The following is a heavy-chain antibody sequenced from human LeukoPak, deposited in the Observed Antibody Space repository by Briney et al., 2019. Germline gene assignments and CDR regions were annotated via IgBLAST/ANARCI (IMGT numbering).Heavy chain of an antibody. D-gene: IGHD5-18*01. CDR2: INHSGST. CDR3: ARGPPWIQLWYQTNNWFDP. Sequence: PSETLSLTCAVYGGSFSGYYWSWIRQPPGKGLEWIGEINHSGSTNYNPSLKSRVTISVDTSKNQFSLKLSSVTAADTAVYYCARGPPWIQLWYQTNNWFDPWGQGTLVTVSS. J-gene: IGHJ5*02. CDR1: GGSFSGYY. V-gene: IGHV4-34*01.